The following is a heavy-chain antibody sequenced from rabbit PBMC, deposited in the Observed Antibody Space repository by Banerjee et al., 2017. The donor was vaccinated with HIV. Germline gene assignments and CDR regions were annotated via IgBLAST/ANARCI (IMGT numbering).Heavy chain of an antibody. J-gene: IGHJ4*01. V-gene: IGHV1S40*01. CDR1: GIDFSSYYY. D-gene: IGHD1-1*01. CDR2: IVSGSSDTT. CDR3: ARSTSAFGL. Sequence: VESGGDLVKPGASLTLTCTASGIDFSSYYYMCWVRQAPGKGLEWIACIVSGSSDTTYYASWAKGRFTISKTSSTTVTLQMTTLTAADTATYFCARSTSAFGLWGQGTLVTVS.